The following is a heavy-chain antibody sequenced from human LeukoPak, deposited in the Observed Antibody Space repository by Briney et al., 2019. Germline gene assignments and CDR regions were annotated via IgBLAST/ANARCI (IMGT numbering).Heavy chain of an antibody. CDR1: GGTFSSYA. Sequence: RASVKVSCKASGGTFSSYAISWVRQAPGQGLEWMGGIIPIFGTANYAQKFQGRVTITADESTSTAYMELSSLRSEDTAVYYCARVGSYGSGKGWFDPWGQGTLVTVSS. J-gene: IGHJ5*02. CDR3: ARVGSYGSGKGWFDP. CDR2: IIPIFGTA. D-gene: IGHD3-10*01. V-gene: IGHV1-69*01.